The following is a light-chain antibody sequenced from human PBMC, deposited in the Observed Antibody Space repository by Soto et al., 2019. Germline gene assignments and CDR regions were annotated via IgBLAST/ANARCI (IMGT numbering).Light chain of an antibody. J-gene: IGKJ4*01. CDR1: QSVSSY. CDR2: DAS. CDR3: QQRSNWPLT. V-gene: IGKV3-11*01. Sequence: EISLTQSPATLSLSPGERATLSCRASQSVSSYLAWYQQTHGQAPRLLIYDASNRDTGIPARFSGSGSGTDFTLTISSLEPEDFEVYYCQQRSNWPLTFGGGTKVDIK.